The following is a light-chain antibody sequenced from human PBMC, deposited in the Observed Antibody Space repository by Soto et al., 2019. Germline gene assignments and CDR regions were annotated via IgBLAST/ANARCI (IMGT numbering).Light chain of an antibody. CDR3: QQYNNWPPIT. V-gene: IGKV3-15*01. J-gene: IGKJ5*01. Sequence: IVTPLSPATLSVSPGERATLSCRASQSVSSNLAWYQQKPGQAPRLLIYGASTRATGVPARFSGSGSGTEFTLTISSLQSEDFAVYYCQQYNNWPPITFGQGTRLEIK. CDR2: GAS. CDR1: QSVSSN.